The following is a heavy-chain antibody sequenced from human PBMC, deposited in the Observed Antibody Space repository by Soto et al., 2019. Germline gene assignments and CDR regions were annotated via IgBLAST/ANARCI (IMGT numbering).Heavy chain of an antibody. Sequence: SVKVSCKASGGTFSSYAISWVRQAPGQGLEWMGGIIPIFGTANYAQKFQGRVTITADESTSTAYMELSSLRSEDTAVYYCAGAPTEWDYYYGMDVWGQGTTVTVSS. CDR1: GGTFSSYA. D-gene: IGHD3-3*01. CDR2: IIPIFGTA. J-gene: IGHJ6*02. V-gene: IGHV1-69*13. CDR3: AGAPTEWDYYYGMDV.